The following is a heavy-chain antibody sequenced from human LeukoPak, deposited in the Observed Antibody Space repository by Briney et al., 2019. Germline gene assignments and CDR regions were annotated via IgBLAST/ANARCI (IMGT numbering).Heavy chain of an antibody. CDR3: ARAPMTTVVTPSNCFDP. CDR1: GGSFSGYY. J-gene: IGHJ5*02. D-gene: IGHD4-23*01. V-gene: IGHV4-34*01. CDR2: INHSGST. Sequence: PSETLSLTCAVYGGSFSGYYWSWIRQPPGKGLEWIGEINHSGSTNYNPSLKSRVTISVDTSKNQFSLKLSSVTAADTAVYYCARAPMTTVVTPSNCFDPWGQGTLVTVSS.